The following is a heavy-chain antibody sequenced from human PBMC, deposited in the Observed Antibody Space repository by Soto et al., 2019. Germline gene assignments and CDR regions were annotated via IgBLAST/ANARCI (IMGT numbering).Heavy chain of an antibody. D-gene: IGHD3-22*01. J-gene: IGHJ6*02. CDR2: MNPNSGNT. CDR3: AREVVSRGMDV. V-gene: IGHV1-8*02. Sequence: GASVKVSCKASGYTFTSYAMHWVRQATGQGLEWMGWMNPNSGNTGYAQKFQGRVTMTRNTSISTAYMELSSLRSDDTAVYYCAREVVSRGMDVWGQGTTVTVS. CDR1: GYTFTSYA.